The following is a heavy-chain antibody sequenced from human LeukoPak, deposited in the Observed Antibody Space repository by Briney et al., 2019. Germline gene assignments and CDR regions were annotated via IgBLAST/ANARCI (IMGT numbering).Heavy chain of an antibody. D-gene: IGHD4-17*01. CDR3: ATADYGDDPLDY. CDR2: INPNSGGT. V-gene: IGHV1-2*02. J-gene: IGHJ4*02. Sequence: VASVTVSFKASGYTFIGYYVYWVRQAPGQGLEWMGWINPNSGGTNYAQKFQGRVTITRDTSISTAYIELSRLRSDDTAVYYCATADYGDDPLDYWGQVTLVTVSS. CDR1: GYTFIGYY.